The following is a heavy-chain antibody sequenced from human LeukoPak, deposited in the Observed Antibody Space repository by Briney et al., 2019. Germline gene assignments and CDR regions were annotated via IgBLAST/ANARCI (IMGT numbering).Heavy chain of an antibody. D-gene: IGHD1-26*01. Sequence: SETLSLTCAVSGGSISSGGYSWSWIRQPPGKGLEWIGYIYHSGSTYYNPSLKSRVTISVDRSKNQFSLKLSSVTAADTAVYYCARRRVGATRSVRIDAFDIWGQGTMVTVSS. CDR3: ARRRVGATRSVRIDAFDI. CDR1: GGSISSGGYS. J-gene: IGHJ3*02. CDR2: IYHSGST. V-gene: IGHV4-30-2*01.